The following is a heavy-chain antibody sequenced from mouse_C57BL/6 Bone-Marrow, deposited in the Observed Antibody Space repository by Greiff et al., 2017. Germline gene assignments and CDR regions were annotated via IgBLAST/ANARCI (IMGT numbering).Heavy chain of an antibody. Sequence: QVQLKESGPGLVKPSQSLFLTCSITGFPITSGYYWIWIRQSPGKPLEWMGYITHSGETFYNPSLQSPISITRETSKNQFFLQLNSVTTEDTAMYYCAGDRSGGTYDYERAYWGQGTLVTVSA. J-gene: IGHJ3*01. CDR1: GFPITSGYY. D-gene: IGHD2-4*01. V-gene: IGHV12-3*01. CDR3: AGDRSGGTYDYERAY. CDR2: ITHSGET.